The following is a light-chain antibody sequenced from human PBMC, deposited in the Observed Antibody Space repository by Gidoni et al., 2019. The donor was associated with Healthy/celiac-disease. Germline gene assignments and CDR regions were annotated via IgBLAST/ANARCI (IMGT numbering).Light chain of an antibody. CDR1: QSVLYSSNNKNY. CDR2: WAS. CDR3: QQYYSTPHT. V-gene: IGKV4-1*01. J-gene: IGKJ4*01. Sequence: DIVMTQSPDSLAVSLGERATINCKSSQSVLYSSNNKNYLAWYQQKPGQPPKLLIYWASTRESGVPDRFSGSGSGTDFTLTISSLQAEDVAVYYCQQYYSTPHTFXGXTKVEIK.